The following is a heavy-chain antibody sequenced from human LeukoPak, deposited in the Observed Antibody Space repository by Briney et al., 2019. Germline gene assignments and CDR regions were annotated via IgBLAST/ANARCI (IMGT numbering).Heavy chain of an antibody. Sequence: ASVKVSCKASGYTFTSYDINWVRQATGQGLEWMGIINPSGGSTSYAQKFQGRVTMTRDTSTSTVYMELSSLRSEDTAVYYCARAFGTRWFDPWGQGTLVTVSS. D-gene: IGHD1-7*01. J-gene: IGHJ5*02. CDR3: ARAFGTRWFDP. V-gene: IGHV1-46*01. CDR1: GYTFTSYD. CDR2: INPSGGST.